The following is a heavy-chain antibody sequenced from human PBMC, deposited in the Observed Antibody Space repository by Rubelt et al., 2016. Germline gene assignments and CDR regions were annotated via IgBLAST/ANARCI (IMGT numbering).Heavy chain of an antibody. D-gene: IGHD6-13*01. J-gene: IGHJ4*02. CDR2: INTNTGKP. CDR3: ARVDEAAADMGY. V-gene: IGHV7-4-1*02. CDR1: GYTFTSYA. Sequence: QVQLVQSGSELKKPGASVKVSCKASGYTFTSYAMNWVRQAPGQGLEWMGWINTNTGKPTSGEGFTGLCVFSLDTSVRTAYLPISGLKAEDTAVYYCARVDEAAADMGYWGQGTLVTVSS.